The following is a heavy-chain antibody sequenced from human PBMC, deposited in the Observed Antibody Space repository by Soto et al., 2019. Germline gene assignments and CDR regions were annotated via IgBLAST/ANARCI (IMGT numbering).Heavy chain of an antibody. V-gene: IGHV4-34*01. CDR3: ARETSQNVYSHYGMDV. CDR2: INDSGTT. J-gene: IGHJ6*02. CDR1: GGSFIGFY. Sequence: SETLSLTCAIYGGSFIGFYWSLIRHPPWKGLEWIVEINDSGTTNYNPSLKSRVTISADTSKTHFSLRLTSVTAADTAVYYCARETSQNVYSHYGMDVWGQGTTVTVSS.